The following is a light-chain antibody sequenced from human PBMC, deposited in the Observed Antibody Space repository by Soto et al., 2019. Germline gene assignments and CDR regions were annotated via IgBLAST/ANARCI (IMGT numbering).Light chain of an antibody. V-gene: IGKV3-15*01. J-gene: IGKJ1*01. Sequence: EIVLTQSPGTLSLSPGERATLSCRASQSVSSNLAWYQQKPGQAPRLLIYGASTRATGIPARFSGSGSGTEFTLTINSLQSEDFAVYYCQQYDKWPPWTFGLGTKVDIK. CDR2: GAS. CDR3: QQYDKWPPWT. CDR1: QSVSSN.